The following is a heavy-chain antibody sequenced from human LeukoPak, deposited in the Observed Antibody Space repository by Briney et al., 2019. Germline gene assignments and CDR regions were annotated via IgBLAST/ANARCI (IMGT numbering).Heavy chain of an antibody. V-gene: IGHV4-4*02. Sequence: SETLSLTCAVSDYSITNSWWSWVRQSPGMRLERIGQIFHRGIPNYNPSLKSRVTMSIDKSNNQVSLKMNSVTAADTAVYYCARVMGASWFFYLDVWGKGTTVTVSS. D-gene: IGHD3-16*02. CDR1: DYSITNSW. CDR3: ARVMGASWFFYLDV. CDR2: IFHRGIP. J-gene: IGHJ6*03.